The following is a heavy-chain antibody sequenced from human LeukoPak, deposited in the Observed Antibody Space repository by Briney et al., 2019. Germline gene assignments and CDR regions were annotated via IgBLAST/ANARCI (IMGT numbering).Heavy chain of an antibody. V-gene: IGHV4-34*04. CDR3: ARHSGGTYYVSLDP. CDR2: INHSGST. Sequence: PSETLSLTCAVYGGSFSGYYWSWIRQPPGKGLEWIGEINHSGSTNQNPSLKSRATISVDTSKNQFSLKLSSVTAADTAVYYCARHSGGTYYVSLDPWGQGTLVTVSS. D-gene: IGHD1-26*01. J-gene: IGHJ5*02. CDR1: GGSFSGYY.